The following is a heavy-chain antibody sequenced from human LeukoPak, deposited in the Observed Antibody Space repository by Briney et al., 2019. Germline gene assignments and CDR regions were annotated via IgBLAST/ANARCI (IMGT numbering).Heavy chain of an antibody. D-gene: IGHD6-19*01. CDR1: GFTFSSYW. V-gene: IGHV3-7*01. CDR2: IKQDGSEK. Sequence: GGSLRLSCAASGFTFSSYWMSWVRQAPGKGLEWVANIKQDGSEKYYVVSVKGRFTISRDNAKNSLYLHMNSLRAEDTAVYYCARFGSGWSLLLWGQGTLVTVSS. J-gene: IGHJ4*02. CDR3: ARFGSGWSLLL.